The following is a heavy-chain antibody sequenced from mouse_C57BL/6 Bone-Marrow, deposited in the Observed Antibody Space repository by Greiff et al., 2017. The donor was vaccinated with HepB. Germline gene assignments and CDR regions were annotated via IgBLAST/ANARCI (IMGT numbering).Heavy chain of an antibody. J-gene: IGHJ3*01. D-gene: IGHD2-3*01. CDR3: ARDGYYVGWFAY. CDR1: GFTFSSYA. V-gene: IGHV5-4*01. Sequence: EVKLVESGGGLVKPGGSLKLSCAASGFTFSSYAMSWVRQTPEKRLEWVATISDGGSYTYYPDNVKGRFTLSRDNAKNNLYLQMSHLKSEDTAMYYCARDGYYVGWFAYWGQGTLVTVSA. CDR2: ISDGGSYT.